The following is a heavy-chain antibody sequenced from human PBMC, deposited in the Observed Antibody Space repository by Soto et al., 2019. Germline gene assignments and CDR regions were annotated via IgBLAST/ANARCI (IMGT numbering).Heavy chain of an antibody. J-gene: IGHJ4*02. D-gene: IGHD1-26*01. CDR3: ARVGSDVIVAATDYIDY. CDR1: GYTFSSYY. Sequence: QVQLVQSGAEVKKPGASVKVSCKASGYTFSSYYMHWVRQAPGQGLEWVGVINTGGDSTSYAQNFQGRVTMTRDTSTSTVYMEVSSLRSEDTAVYYCARVGSDVIVAATDYIDYWGQGNLVTVSS. V-gene: IGHV1-46*01. CDR2: INTGGDST.